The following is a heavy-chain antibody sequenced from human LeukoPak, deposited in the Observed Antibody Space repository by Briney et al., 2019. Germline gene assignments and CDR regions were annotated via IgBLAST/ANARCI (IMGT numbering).Heavy chain of an antibody. CDR3: ARRACSGDSCLDN. J-gene: IGHJ4*02. CDR2: ILLGGSET. D-gene: IGHD2-15*01. Sequence: GESLKISCKGSGFSFTTYGIGWVRQPPGKGLEWMGLILLGGSETTYSPSFQGQVAISGEKTINTAYVNWSNVNASDTAMYYCARRACSGDSCLDNWGQGTLVTVSS. CDR1: GFSFTTYG. V-gene: IGHV5-51*01.